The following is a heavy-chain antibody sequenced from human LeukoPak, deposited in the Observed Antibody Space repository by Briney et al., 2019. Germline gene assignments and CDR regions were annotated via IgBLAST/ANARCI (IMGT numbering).Heavy chain of an antibody. D-gene: IGHD3-22*01. CDR3: ARAPYFESSGPL. J-gene: IGHJ4*02. CDR2: IRQDGAEK. V-gene: IGHV3-7*01. CDR1: GFTFSNHW. Sequence: GGSLRLSCAASGFTFSNHWMSWVRQAPGKGLKWVANIRQDGAEKYYVDSVKGRFTISRDNAKNSVYLEMNSLRVEDTAVYFCARAPYFESSGPLWGQGTLVTVSS.